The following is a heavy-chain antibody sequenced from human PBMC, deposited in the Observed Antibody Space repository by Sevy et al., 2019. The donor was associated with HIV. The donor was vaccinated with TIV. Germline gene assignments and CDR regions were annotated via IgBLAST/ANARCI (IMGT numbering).Heavy chain of an antibody. CDR3: ARPRANYVDHYFFYAMDV. Sequence: GGSLRLSCAASGFALSNYYAMHWVRQAPGKGLEWVALISYDGSDKYYADSGKGRFTISRDNFENTLYLQMNSLTTEDTAVYYCARPRANYVDHYFFYAMDVWGQGTTVTVSS. CDR2: ISYDGSDK. J-gene: IGHJ6*02. D-gene: IGHD4-17*01. CDR1: GFALSNYYA. V-gene: IGHV3-30-3*01.